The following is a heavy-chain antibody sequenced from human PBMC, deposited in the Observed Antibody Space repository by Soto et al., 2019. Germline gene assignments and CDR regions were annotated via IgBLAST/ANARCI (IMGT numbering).Heavy chain of an antibody. V-gene: IGHV3-23*01. J-gene: IGHJ4*02. CDR3: AVGGDVVGTIGHFY. CDR1: GFTFSTSA. Sequence: EVQLLESGGGLVQPGGSLRLSCATSGFTFSTSAMTWVRQAPVKGLEWVSSITDGGGLTYYADSVKGRCTISRDNSKKTLSLQMSSLKTDDTAVYYCAVGGDVVGTIGHFYWGQGTLVTVSS. D-gene: IGHD5-12*01. CDR2: ITDGGGLT.